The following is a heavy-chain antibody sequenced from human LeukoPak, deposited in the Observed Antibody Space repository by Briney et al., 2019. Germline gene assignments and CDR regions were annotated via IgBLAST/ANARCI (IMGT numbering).Heavy chain of an antibody. V-gene: IGHV1-2*02. CDR3: ARDADYGDYVGMDV. CDR1: GYTFTGYY. D-gene: IGHD4-17*01. J-gene: IGHJ6*02. Sequence: ASVKVSCKASGYTFTGYYMHWVRQAPGQGLEWMGWINPNSGGTNYAQKLQGRVTMTRDTSISTAYMELSRLGSDDTAVYYCARDADYGDYVGMDVWGQGTTVTVSS. CDR2: INPNSGGT.